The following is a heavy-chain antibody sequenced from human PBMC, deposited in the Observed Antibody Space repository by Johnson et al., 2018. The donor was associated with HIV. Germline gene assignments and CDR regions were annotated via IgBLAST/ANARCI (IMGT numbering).Heavy chain of an antibody. CDR3: ARVRAGRENAFDI. CDR1: GFAFHDRG. V-gene: IGHV3-20*04. CDR2: INGNGGST. J-gene: IGHJ3*02. Sequence: VQLVESGGGVVRPGGSLRLSCAASGFAFHDRGMSWVRQAPGKGLEWVSGINGNGGSTAYADSVKGRFTISRDNAMNSVYLQMNSLRAEDTAIYYCARVRAGRENAFDIWGQGTMVTVSS. D-gene: IGHD1-26*01.